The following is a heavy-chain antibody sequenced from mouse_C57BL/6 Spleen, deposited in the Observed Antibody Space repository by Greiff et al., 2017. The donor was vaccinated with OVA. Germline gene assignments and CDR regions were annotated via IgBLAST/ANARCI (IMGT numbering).Heavy chain of an antibody. CDR2: ISNGGGST. CDR3: ARHDLGPAY. D-gene: IGHD4-1*01. Sequence: EVMLVESGGGLVQPGGSLKLSCAASGFTFSDYYMYWVRQTPEKRLEWVAYISNGGGSTYYPDTVKGRFTISRDNAKNTLYLQMSRLKSEDTAMYYCARHDLGPAYWGQGTLVTVSA. CDR1: GFTFSDYY. J-gene: IGHJ3*01. V-gene: IGHV5-12*01.